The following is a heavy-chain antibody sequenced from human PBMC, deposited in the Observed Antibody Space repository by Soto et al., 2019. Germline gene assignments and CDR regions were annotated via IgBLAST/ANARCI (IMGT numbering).Heavy chain of an antibody. CDR2: IYYSGST. CDR1: GGSFSGYY. CDR3: ARGRGSGGSSNNWFDP. J-gene: IGHJ5*02. D-gene: IGHD2-15*01. Sequence: SETLSLTCAVYGGSFSGYYWSWIRQHPGKGLEWIGYIYYSGSTYYNPSLKSRITISVDTSKNQFSLKLRSVTAADTAVYYCARGRGSGGSSNNWFDPWGQGTLVTVSS. V-gene: IGHV4-34*01.